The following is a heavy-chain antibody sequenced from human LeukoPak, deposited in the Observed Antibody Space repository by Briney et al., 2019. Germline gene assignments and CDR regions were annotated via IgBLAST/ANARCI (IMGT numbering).Heavy chain of an antibody. CDR2: IKQDESEK. J-gene: IGHJ4*02. V-gene: IGHV3-7*01. CDR3: ARALDSSSSRYQAFEE. CDR1: GFTFSSYW. Sequence: GGSLRLSCSASGFTFSSYWMSWVRQAPGKGLEWVANIKQDESEKYYVDSVKGRFTISRDNAKSSLYLQMNSLRAEDTAVYYCARALDSSSSRYQAFEEWGQGTLVTVSS. D-gene: IGHD2-2*01.